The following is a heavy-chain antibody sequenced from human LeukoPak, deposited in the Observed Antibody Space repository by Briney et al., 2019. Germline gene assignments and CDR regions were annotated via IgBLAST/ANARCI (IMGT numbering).Heavy chain of an antibody. V-gene: IGHV5-51*01. CDR3: ARHGPGLTGTQFDY. J-gene: IGHJ4*02. Sequence: GESLKISCKGSGYSFTSYWIAWVRRLPGKGLEWMAIIYPGDSDTRYSPSFQGQVTISADKSISTAYLQWSSLKASDTALYYCARHGPGLTGTQFDYWGQGTLVTVSS. CDR1: GYSFTSYW. CDR2: IYPGDSDT. D-gene: IGHD7-27*01.